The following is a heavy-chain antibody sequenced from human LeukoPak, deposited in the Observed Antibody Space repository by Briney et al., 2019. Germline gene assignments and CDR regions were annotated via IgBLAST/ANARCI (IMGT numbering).Heavy chain of an antibody. D-gene: IGHD1-26*01. J-gene: IGHJ4*02. CDR1: GGSFSGYY. CDR2: INHSGST. CDR3: ASRRVPSGSYPFDY. Sequence: SETLSLTCAVYGGSFSGYYWSWIRQPPGEGLEWIGEINHSGSTNYNPSLKSRVTISVDTSKNQFSLKLSSVTAADTAVYYCASRRVPSGSYPFDYWGQGTLVTVSS. V-gene: IGHV4-34*01.